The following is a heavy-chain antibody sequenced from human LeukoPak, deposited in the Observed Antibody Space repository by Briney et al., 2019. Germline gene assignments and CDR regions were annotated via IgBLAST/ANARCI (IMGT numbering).Heavy chain of an antibody. V-gene: IGHV3-30*02. D-gene: IGHD4-23*01. J-gene: IGHJ4*02. CDR2: IRNDGSNK. Sequence: GGSLRLSCAASGFTFSSYGMHWVRQAPGKGLEWVAFIRNDGSNKYYADSVKGRFTISRDNSKNTLYLQMNSLRAEDTAVYYCAKLLSNSGRFLYWGQGTLVTVSS. CDR3: AKLLSNSGRFLY. CDR1: GFTFSSYG.